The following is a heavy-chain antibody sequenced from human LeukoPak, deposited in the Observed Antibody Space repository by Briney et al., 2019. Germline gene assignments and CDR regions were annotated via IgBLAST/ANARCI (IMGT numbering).Heavy chain of an antibody. Sequence: RESGPALVKPTQTLTLTCTFSGFSLSTSGMRVNWIRQPPGKALEWLARIDWDDDKYYSTSLKTRLTISKDTSKNQVVLTMTNMDPVDTATYYCARMGCGSYPNYFDFWGQGALVTVSS. CDR1: GFSLSTSGMR. J-gene: IGHJ4*02. D-gene: IGHD3-16*02. V-gene: IGHV2-70*11. CDR2: IDWDDDK. CDR3: ARMGCGSYPNYFDF.